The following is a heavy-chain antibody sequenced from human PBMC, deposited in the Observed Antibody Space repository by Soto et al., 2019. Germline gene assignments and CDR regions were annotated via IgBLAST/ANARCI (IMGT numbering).Heavy chain of an antibody. CDR3: TLSYGDSYYYYYGMDG. J-gene: IGHJ6*01. CDR1: GFSFSRYT. Sequence: GESLKISCAGSGFSFSRYTVGWVRQVPGKGLEWMGVIHPGDSDTIYSPSFQGQVTISADKSISTAYLQWSSLKASDTAMYYCTLSYGDSYYYYYGMDGRGQATTVTVSS. D-gene: IGHD4-17*01. V-gene: IGHV5-51*01. CDR2: IHPGDSDT.